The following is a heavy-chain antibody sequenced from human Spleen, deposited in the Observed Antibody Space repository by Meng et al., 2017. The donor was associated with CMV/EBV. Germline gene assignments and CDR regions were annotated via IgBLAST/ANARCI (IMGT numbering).Heavy chain of an antibody. CDR2: IYYSGST. CDR1: SGSVSSGSYY. Sequence: SETLSLTCTVSSGSVSSGSYYWSWIRQPPGKGLEWIGYIYYSGSTNYNPSLKSRVTISVDTSKNQFSLKLSSVTAADTAVYYCARLGVLYYYYGMDVWGQGTTVTVSS. V-gene: IGHV4-61*01. D-gene: IGHD2-8*01. J-gene: IGHJ6*02. CDR3: ARLGVLYYYYGMDV.